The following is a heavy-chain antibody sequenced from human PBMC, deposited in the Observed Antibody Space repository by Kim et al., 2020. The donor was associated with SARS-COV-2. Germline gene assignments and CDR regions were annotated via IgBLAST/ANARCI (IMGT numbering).Heavy chain of an antibody. Sequence: ASVKVSCKASGYSFTSFGISWVRQVPGQGLEWLGWISTHSGKTNYAQKFQGGVIMTRDTFTATAYMEMRYLRFDDTAMYYCARDVEWKFDYWGQGTLVSASS. CDR1: GYSFTSFG. D-gene: IGHD3-3*01. V-gene: IGHV1-18*01. CDR3: ARDVEWKFDY. CDR2: ISTHSGKT. J-gene: IGHJ4*02.